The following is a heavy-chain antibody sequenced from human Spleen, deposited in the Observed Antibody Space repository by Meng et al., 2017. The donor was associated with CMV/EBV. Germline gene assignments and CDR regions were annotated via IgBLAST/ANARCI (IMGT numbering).Heavy chain of an antibody. V-gene: IGHV4-61*08. CDR3: ARGLGGSYGWFDP. CDR1: GGSVSSGDYY. Sequence: SETLSLTCTVSGGSVSSGDYYWSWIRQPPGKGLEWIGYIYYSVSTNYNPSLKSRVTISVDTSKNQFSLKLTSVTAADTAVYYCARGLGGSYGWFDPWGQGTLVTVSS. CDR2: IYYSVST. J-gene: IGHJ5*02. D-gene: IGHD1-26*01.